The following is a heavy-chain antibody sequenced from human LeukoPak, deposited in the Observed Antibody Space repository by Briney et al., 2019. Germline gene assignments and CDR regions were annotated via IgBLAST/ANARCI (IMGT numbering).Heavy chain of an antibody. Sequence: SETLSLTCTVSGGSISSSTYYWGWIRQPPGKGLEWIGSIYYSGHTYYNPSLKSRVTISVDTSKNQFSLKLTSVTAADTAVYYCARDSRDFYGSGSPESYWGQGTLVTVSS. CDR2: IYYSGHT. D-gene: IGHD3-10*01. CDR1: GGSISSSTYY. CDR3: ARDSRDFYGSGSPESY. J-gene: IGHJ4*02. V-gene: IGHV4-39*07.